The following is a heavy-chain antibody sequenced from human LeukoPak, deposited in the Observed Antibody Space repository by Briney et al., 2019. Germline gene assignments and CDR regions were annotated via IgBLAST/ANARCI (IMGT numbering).Heavy chain of an antibody. Sequence: GGSLRLSCAVSGFTFSSYSMNWVRQAPGKGLEWVSSISSSSSYIYYADSVKGRFTISRDNAKNSLYLQMNSLRAEDTAVYYCARAPAYYYDSSGLNWGQGTLVTVSS. V-gene: IGHV3-21*01. CDR2: ISSSSSYI. CDR3: ARAPAYYYDSSGLN. J-gene: IGHJ4*02. CDR1: GFTFSSYS. D-gene: IGHD3-22*01.